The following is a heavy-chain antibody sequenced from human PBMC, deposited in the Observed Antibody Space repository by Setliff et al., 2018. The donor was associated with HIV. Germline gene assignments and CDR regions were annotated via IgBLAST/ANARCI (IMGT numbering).Heavy chain of an antibody. CDR3: ASVPYRRAWFSGGHDAFDI. V-gene: IGHV1-18*01. CDR1: GYSFARYG. J-gene: IGHJ3*02. D-gene: IGHD6-19*01. CDR2: ISGFNGNT. Sequence: ASVKVSCKASGYSFARYGLSWVRQAPGQGLEWMGWISGFNGNTKYAQSFQDRVAMTTETATSTAYMEMRSLRSDDTAVYFCASVPYRRAWFSGGHDAFDIWGQGTMVTVSS.